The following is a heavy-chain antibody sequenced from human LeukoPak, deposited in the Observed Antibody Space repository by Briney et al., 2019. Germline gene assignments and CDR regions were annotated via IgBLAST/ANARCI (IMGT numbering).Heavy chain of an antibody. CDR3: ARARDGYNPFDS. J-gene: IGHJ4*02. V-gene: IGHV4-59*01. CDR2: IYDGGST. D-gene: IGHD5-24*01. Sequence: SETLSLTCTVSGGSIISYYWSWIRQPPGKGLEGIAYIYDGGSTNYDPSLNSRVTISVDTPKNQVSLKLSSVTAVDTAVYFCARARDGYNPFDSWGQGTLVAVSS. CDR1: GGSIISYY.